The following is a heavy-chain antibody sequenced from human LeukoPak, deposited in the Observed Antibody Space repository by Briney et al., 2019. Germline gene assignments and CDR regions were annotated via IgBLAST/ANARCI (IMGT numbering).Heavy chain of an antibody. CDR3: ARDVGYCSGGSYCAGYNWFDP. CDR1: GGSISSGSYY. D-gene: IGHD2-15*01. V-gene: IGHV4-61*02. J-gene: IGHJ5*02. Sequence: SETLSLTCTVSGGSISSGSYYWSWIRQPAGKGLEWIGRIYTSGSTNYNPSLKSRVTISVDTSKNQFSLKLSSVTAADTAVYYRARDVGYCSGGSYCAGYNWFDPWGQGTLVTVSS. CDR2: IYTSGST.